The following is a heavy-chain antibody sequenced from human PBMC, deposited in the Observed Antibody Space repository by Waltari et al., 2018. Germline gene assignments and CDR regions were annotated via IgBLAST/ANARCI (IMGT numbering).Heavy chain of an antibody. CDR3: ASRYYDFWTCEESHLIGGLNDAFDI. Sequence: QVQLQESGPGLVKPSQTLSLTCTVSGGSISSYYWSWIRQPAGKGLEWIGRIYTSGSPNYNPSLKSRVTMSVDTSKNQFSLKLSSVTAADTAVYYCASRYYDFWTCEESHLIGGLNDAFDIWGQGTMVTVSS. J-gene: IGHJ3*02. D-gene: IGHD3-3*01. V-gene: IGHV4-4*07. CDR2: IYTSGSP. CDR1: GGSISSYY.